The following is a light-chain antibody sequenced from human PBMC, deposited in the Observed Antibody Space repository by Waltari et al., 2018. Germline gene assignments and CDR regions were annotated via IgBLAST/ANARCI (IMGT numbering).Light chain of an antibody. CDR1: KLGDKY. J-gene: IGLJ2*01. V-gene: IGLV3-1*01. CDR3: QAWDSRPGV. Sequence: SYELTQPPSVSVSPGQTASITCSGDKLGDKYACWYQQKPGQSPVLGIYQDSQRPSGIPERFSGSNSGNTATLTISGTQAMDEADYYCQAWDSRPGVFGGGTKLTVL. CDR2: QDS.